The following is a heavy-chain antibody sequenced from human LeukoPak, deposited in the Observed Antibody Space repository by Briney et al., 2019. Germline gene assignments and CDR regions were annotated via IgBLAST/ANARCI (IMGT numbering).Heavy chain of an antibody. CDR1: GGSVSSYY. CDR2: IYYSGTT. D-gene: IGHD5-18*01. CDR3: ARGHLDTAMVGGPYDVYYMDV. Sequence: SETLSLTCTVSGGSVSSYYWSWIRQPPGKGLEWIGYIYYSGTTNYNPSLKSRVTISVDTSKNQFSLKLSSVTAADTAVYYFARGHLDTAMVGGPYDVYYMDVWGKGTTVTISS. J-gene: IGHJ6*03. V-gene: IGHV4-59*02.